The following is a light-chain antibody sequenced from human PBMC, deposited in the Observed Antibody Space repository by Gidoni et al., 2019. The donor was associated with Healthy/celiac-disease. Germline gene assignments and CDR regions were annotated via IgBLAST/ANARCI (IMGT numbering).Light chain of an antibody. CDR2: DAS. J-gene: IGKJ4*01. CDR3: QQRSNWPLT. V-gene: IGKV3-11*01. CDR1: QLVSSY. Sequence: EIVLTQSPATLSLSPGERATLSCRSSQLVSSYLAWYQQKPGQAPRLLIYDASNRATGIPARFSGSGSGTYFTLTISSLEPEDFAVYYCQQRSNWPLTFGGGTKVEIK.